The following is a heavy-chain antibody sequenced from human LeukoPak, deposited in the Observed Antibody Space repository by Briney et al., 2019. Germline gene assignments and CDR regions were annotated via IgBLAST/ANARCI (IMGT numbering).Heavy chain of an antibody. Sequence: PGRSPRLSCAASGFTFRDAWMSWVRQAPGRGLEWVSSISSWNYFIYYADSVKGRFTISRDNAKNEVYLQMNSLRAEDTAVYYCVRDGGVDRLGVAVTDGFDPWGQGTLVSVSS. V-gene: IGHV3-21*01. D-gene: IGHD6-19*01. CDR3: VRDGGVDRLGVAVTDGFDP. CDR1: GFTFRDAW. J-gene: IGHJ5*02. CDR2: ISSWNYFI.